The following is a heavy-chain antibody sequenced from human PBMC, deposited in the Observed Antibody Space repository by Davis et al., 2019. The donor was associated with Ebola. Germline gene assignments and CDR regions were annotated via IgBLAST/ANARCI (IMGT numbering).Heavy chain of an antibody. Sequence: PGGSLRLSCAAFEFNLNANYMSWIRQAPGKGLEWVSYISTSGTSIQYPDSVKGRFTISRDNARSSVFLQMHSLRADDTAVYYCARATGAGPGGHFDIWGQGTQVTVSS. CDR1: EFNLNANY. J-gene: IGHJ4*02. CDR2: ISTSGTSI. D-gene: IGHD3-10*01. V-gene: IGHV3-11*01. CDR3: ARATGAGPGGHFDI.